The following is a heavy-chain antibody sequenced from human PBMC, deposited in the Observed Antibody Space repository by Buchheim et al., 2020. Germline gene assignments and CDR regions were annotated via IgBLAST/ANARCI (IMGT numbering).Heavy chain of an antibody. CDR1: GFTFSNYG. J-gene: IGHJ4*02. Sequence: QVHLAETGGGVVQPGKSLRLSCSASGFTFSNYGMHWVRQAPGKGLEWVAVISYEGSRKFYADSVRGRFTISRDDSRNTIYLHMNSLGAEDTAVYYCAKDPARLLVPLYYFDSWGQGTL. V-gene: IGHV3-30*18. CDR3: AKDPARLLVPLYYFDS. D-gene: IGHD3-10*01. CDR2: ISYEGSRK.